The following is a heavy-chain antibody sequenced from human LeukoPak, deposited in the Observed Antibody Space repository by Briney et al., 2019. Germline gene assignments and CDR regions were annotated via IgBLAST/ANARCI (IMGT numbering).Heavy chain of an antibody. D-gene: IGHD6-19*01. V-gene: IGHV3-23*01. CDR2: ITGSGRST. CDR3: AKAARSSVAGLFFDL. Sequence: GGSLRLSCAASGFTFSDYALSWVRRAPGKGLEWVSGITGSGRSTYYADSVKGRFTISRDNSKNTLYLQMNNLRAEDTAVYYCAKAARSSVAGLFFDLWGRGTLVTVSS. CDR1: GFTFSDYA. J-gene: IGHJ2*01.